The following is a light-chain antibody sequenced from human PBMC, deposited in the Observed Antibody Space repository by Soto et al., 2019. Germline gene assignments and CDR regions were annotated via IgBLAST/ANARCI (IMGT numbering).Light chain of an antibody. Sequence: QLVLTQPPAVSGTPGQRVTFSCSGSNSNIGTNTVNWYQQLPGTAPKLLIYSSNQRPSGVPDRFSGSKSGTSASLTISGLQSEDEADYYCAAWDDSLNGVVFGGGTKLTVL. CDR1: NSNIGTNT. CDR2: SSN. V-gene: IGLV1-44*01. J-gene: IGLJ3*02. CDR3: AAWDDSLNGVV.